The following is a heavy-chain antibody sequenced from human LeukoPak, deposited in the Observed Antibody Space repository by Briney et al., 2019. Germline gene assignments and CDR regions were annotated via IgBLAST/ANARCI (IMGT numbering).Heavy chain of an antibody. CDR3: ARGRGSGHKENWFDP. J-gene: IGHJ5*02. CDR2: ISAYNGNT. Sequence: GASVKVSCKASGYTFTSYGISWVRQAPGQGLEWMGWISAYNGNTNYAQKFQGRVTMTRNTSISTAYMELSSLRSEDTAVYYCARGRGSGHKENWFDPWGQGTLVTVSS. V-gene: IGHV1-18*01. CDR1: GYTFTSYG. D-gene: IGHD6-19*01.